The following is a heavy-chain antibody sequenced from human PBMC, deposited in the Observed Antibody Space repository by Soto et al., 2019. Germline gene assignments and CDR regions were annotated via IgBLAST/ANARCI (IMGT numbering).Heavy chain of an antibody. CDR2: ISSSSSFI. CDR3: AKDCGSGDGFDY. J-gene: IGHJ4*02. Sequence: DVQLLESGGGLVKPGGSLRLSCETSGFNFSDYSMNWVRQAPGEGLEWVAFISSSSSFIYYADSVQGRFSVSRDNARNLMYLEMTSLRVEATATYYCAKDCGSGDGFDYWGQGILVAVTS. V-gene: IGHV3-21*01. CDR1: GFNFSDYS. D-gene: IGHD3-10*01.